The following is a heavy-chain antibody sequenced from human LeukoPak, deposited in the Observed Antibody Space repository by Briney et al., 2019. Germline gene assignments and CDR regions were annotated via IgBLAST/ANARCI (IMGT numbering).Heavy chain of an antibody. Sequence: SETLSLTCTVSGGSISNYYWSWIRQPPGKGLEWIGYISYSGSTIYNPSLKSRPTMSVDTSKNQFSLKLSSVTAADTAVYYCARAPGIAAAATGGFDYWGQGTLVTVSS. V-gene: IGHV4-59*01. CDR1: GGSISNYY. CDR2: ISYSGST. CDR3: ARAPGIAAAATGGFDY. D-gene: IGHD6-13*01. J-gene: IGHJ4*02.